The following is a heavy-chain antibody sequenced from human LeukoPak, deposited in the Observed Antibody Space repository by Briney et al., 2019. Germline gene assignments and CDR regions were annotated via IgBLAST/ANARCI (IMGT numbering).Heavy chain of an antibody. CDR2: IRGDGNEK. Sequence: GGSLRLSCAASGFSFSSYWMTWVRQAPGRGLEFVANIRGDGNEKYYMDSMKGRLTISRDNAKNSLFLHMSGLRAEDTAVYYCMTELLGYRGQGTLVTVSS. CDR3: MTELLGY. V-gene: IGHV3-7*03. CDR1: GFSFSSYW. J-gene: IGHJ4*02. D-gene: IGHD1-14*01.